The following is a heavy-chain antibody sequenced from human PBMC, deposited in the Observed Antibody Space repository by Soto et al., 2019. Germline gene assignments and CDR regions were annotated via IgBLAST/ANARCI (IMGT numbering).Heavy chain of an antibody. Sequence: PWGALRLSCAASVFTFSSYEMNWVRQAPGKGLEWVSYISSSGSTIYYADSVKGRFTISRDNAKNSLYLQMNSLRAEDTAVYYCARDLPYYDILTGYPRYYYGMDVWGQGTTVTVSS. V-gene: IGHV3-48*03. CDR1: VFTFSSYE. CDR2: ISSSGSTI. J-gene: IGHJ6*02. D-gene: IGHD3-9*01. CDR3: ARDLPYYDILTGYPRYYYGMDV.